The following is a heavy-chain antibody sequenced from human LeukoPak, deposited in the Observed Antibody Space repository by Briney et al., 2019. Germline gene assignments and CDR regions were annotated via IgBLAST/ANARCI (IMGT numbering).Heavy chain of an antibody. CDR3: ARDSKAYTSPDY. V-gene: IGHV3-7*03. Sequence: GGSLRLSCEASGFTFSSHWMSWVRQSPGKGLECVANMNQEGSEKYYAFSVKGRFTISRDNAKNSLILQMNNLRADDTAVYYCARDSKAYTSPDYWGQGTLVTVPS. D-gene: IGHD3-16*01. CDR2: MNQEGSEK. J-gene: IGHJ4*02. CDR1: GFTFSSHW.